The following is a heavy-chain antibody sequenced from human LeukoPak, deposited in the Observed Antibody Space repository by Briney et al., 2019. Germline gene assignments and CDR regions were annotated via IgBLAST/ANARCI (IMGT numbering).Heavy chain of an antibody. V-gene: IGHV4-34*01. CDR3: AKGVGITMIVVAVDY. CDR2: INHSGST. J-gene: IGHJ4*02. D-gene: IGHD3-22*01. CDR1: GGSFSGYY. Sequence: SETLSLTCAVYGGSFSGYYWSWIRQPPGKGLEWIGEINHSGSTNYNPSLKSRVTISVDTSKNQFSLKLSSVTAADTAVYYCAKGVGITMIVVAVDYWGQGTLVTVSS.